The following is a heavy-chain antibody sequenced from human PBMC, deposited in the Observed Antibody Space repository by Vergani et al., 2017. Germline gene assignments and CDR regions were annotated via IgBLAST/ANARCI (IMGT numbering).Heavy chain of an antibody. J-gene: IGHJ6*02. V-gene: IGHV3-21*01. CDR1: GFTFSSYS. CDR2: ISSSSSYI. D-gene: IGHD4-17*01. CDR3: ARDAARPTVGPDYYGMDV. Sequence: EVQLVESGGGLVKPGGSLRLSCAASGFTFSSYSMNWVRQAPGKGLEWVSSISSSSSYIYYADSVKGRFTISRDNAKNSLYLQMNSLRAEDTAVYYCARDAARPTVGPDYYGMDVWGQGTTVTVSS.